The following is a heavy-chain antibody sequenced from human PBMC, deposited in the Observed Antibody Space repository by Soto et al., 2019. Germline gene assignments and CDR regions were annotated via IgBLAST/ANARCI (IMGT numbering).Heavy chain of an antibody. CDR3: ARFESGELELPLEYYGMDV. Sequence: GESLKISCKGSGYSFTSYWIGWVRQMPGKGLEWMGIIYPGDSDTRYSPSFQGQVTISADKSISTAYLQWSSLKASDTAMYYCARFESGELELPLEYYGMDVWGQGTTVTVSS. CDR2: IYPGDSDT. D-gene: IGHD3-10*01. V-gene: IGHV5-51*01. CDR1: GYSFTSYW. J-gene: IGHJ6*02.